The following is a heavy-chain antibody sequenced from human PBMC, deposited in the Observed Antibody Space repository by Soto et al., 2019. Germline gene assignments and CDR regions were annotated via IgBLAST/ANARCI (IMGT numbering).Heavy chain of an antibody. Sequence: SETLSLTCTVSGGSISSSSYYWGWIRQPPGKGLEWIGSNYYSGSTYYNPSLKSRVTISVDTSKNQFSLKLSSVTAADTAVYYCARYDFWSGARAFDIWGQGTMVTVSS. CDR1: GGSISSSSYY. CDR2: NYYSGST. J-gene: IGHJ3*02. D-gene: IGHD3-3*01. V-gene: IGHV4-39*01. CDR3: ARYDFWSGARAFDI.